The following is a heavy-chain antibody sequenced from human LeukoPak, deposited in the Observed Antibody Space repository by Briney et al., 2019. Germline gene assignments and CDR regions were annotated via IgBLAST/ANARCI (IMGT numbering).Heavy chain of an antibody. CDR3: ASSSSGIDAFDI. D-gene: IGHD6-13*01. J-gene: IGHJ3*02. Sequence: SETLSLTCTVSGVSISSYYWSWIRQPPGKGLEWIGYIYYSGSTNYNPSLKSRVTISVDTSKNQFSLKLSSVTAADTAVYYCASSSSGIDAFDIWGQGTMVTVSS. V-gene: IGHV4-59*12. CDR2: IYYSGST. CDR1: GVSISSYY.